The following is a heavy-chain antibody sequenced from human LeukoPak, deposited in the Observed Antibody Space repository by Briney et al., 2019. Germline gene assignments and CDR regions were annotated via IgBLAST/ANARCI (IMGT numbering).Heavy chain of an antibody. J-gene: IGHJ4*02. CDR1: GYTFTSYD. V-gene: IGHV1-8*01. Sequence: AXVKVSCKASGYTFTSYDINWVRQAAGQGLEWMGWINPNSLNTYYPQKFQARFTMPRKTSITTAYLELSSLRSEDPAVYYCAKWSQNKQQLDYCGQGTLVTVSS. CDR3: AKWSQNKQQLDY. CDR2: INPNSLNT. D-gene: IGHD6-13*01.